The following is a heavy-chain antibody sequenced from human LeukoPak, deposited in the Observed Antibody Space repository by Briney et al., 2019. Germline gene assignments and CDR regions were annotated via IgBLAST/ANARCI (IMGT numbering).Heavy chain of an antibody. Sequence: GGSLRLSCAASGFTFSSYSMNWVRQAPGKGLEWVSSISSSSSYIYYADSVQGRFTISRDNAKNSLYLQMNSLRAEDTAVYYCARDIRSMTTDYWGQGTLVTVSS. J-gene: IGHJ4*02. CDR2: ISSSSSYI. CDR3: ARDIRSMTTDY. D-gene: IGHD4-17*01. V-gene: IGHV3-21*01. CDR1: GFTFSSYS.